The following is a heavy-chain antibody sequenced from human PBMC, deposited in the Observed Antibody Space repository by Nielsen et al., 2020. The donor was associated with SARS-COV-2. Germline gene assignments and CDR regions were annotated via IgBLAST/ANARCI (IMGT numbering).Heavy chain of an antibody. CDR1: GGSIGNYY. CDR3: ARGYSSSWYGERFFQH. Sequence: SETLSLTCTVSGGSIGNYYWSWIRQPPGKGPEWIGYIHYSGRTTYNPSLKSRVTISIDTSKNQFSLKLTSVTAADTAVYYCARGYSSSWYGERFFQHWGQGTLVTVSS. D-gene: IGHD6-13*01. J-gene: IGHJ1*01. V-gene: IGHV4-59*08. CDR2: IHYSGRT.